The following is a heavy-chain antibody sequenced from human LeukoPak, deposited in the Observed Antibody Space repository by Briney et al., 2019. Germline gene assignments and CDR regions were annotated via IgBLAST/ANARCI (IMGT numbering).Heavy chain of an antibody. Sequence: ASVKVSCKASGYTFTSYDINWVRQATGQGLEWMGWMNPNSGNTGYAQKFQGRVTMTRNTSISTAYMELSSLRSEDTAVYYCARGRTRVWSYFSHNWFDPWGQGTLVTVSS. D-gene: IGHD1-26*01. V-gene: IGHV1-8*01. J-gene: IGHJ5*02. CDR1: GYTFTSYD. CDR3: ARGRTRVWSYFSHNWFDP. CDR2: MNPNSGNT.